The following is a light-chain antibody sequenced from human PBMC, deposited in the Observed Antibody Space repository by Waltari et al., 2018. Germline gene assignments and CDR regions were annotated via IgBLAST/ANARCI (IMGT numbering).Light chain of an antibody. V-gene: IGKV3-15*01. CDR1: QSIGRD. CDR3: QHFNNWPPWA. Sequence: EILMTQSPATLSVSPGERATLSCRASQSIGRDLAWYQQRPGQAPRLLIYSATVRATGVPARFSARGSGTEFTLTISSLQSEDVAVYYCQHFNNWPPWAFGQGTRLEIK. J-gene: IGKJ5*01. CDR2: SAT.